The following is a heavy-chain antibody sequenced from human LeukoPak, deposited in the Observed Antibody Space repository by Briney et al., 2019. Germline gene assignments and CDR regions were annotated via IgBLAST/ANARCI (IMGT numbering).Heavy chain of an antibody. CDR1: GGSISSYY. D-gene: IGHD1-14*01. Sequence: SEALPLTCTVSGGSISSYYWSWIRQPPGKGLESIGYIYSSGSTHYNPSLKSRVTISVDTSKNQFSLKLSSVTAADTAVYYCARARIMNYMDVWGKGTTVTVSS. CDR2: IYSSGST. CDR3: ARARIMNYMDV. J-gene: IGHJ6*03. V-gene: IGHV4-59*01.